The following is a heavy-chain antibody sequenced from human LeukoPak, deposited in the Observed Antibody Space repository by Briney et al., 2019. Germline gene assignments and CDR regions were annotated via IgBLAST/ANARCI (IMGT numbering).Heavy chain of an antibody. CDR1: GYTFTDYY. D-gene: IGHD3-22*01. CDR3: ARARTSGYSKPPDY. CDR2: INPNSGGT. V-gene: IGHV1-2*02. Sequence: ASVKVPSQASGYTFTDYYMHWVRQAPGQGLEWLGWINPNSGGTNYAQKFQGRVAMTRDTSISTAYMELSRLRSDDPAVYYCARARTSGYSKPPDYWGQGTLVTVSS. J-gene: IGHJ4*02.